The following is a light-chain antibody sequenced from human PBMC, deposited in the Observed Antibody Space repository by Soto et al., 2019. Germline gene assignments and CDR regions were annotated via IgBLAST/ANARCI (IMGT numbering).Light chain of an antibody. V-gene: IGLV2-23*02. J-gene: IGLJ7*01. CDR1: SSDVGSHNL. CDR2: EVS. CDR3: CSYGGSRAV. Sequence: QPASVSGSPGQSLTISCTGTSSDVGSHNLVSWYQQHPGQAPKLMIYEVSKRPLGVSTRFSASKSGNTASLTISGLQAEDEADYYCCSYGGSRAVFGGGTQLTVL.